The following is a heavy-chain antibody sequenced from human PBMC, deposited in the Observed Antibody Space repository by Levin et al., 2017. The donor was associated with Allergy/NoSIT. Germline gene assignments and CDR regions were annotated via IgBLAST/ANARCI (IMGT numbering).Heavy chain of an antibody. D-gene: IGHD4-17*01. V-gene: IGHV3-9*01. J-gene: IGHJ4*02. CDR2: ISWNSGSI. CDR1: GFTFDDYA. CDR3: AKVHYGDYGPYDY. Sequence: SLKISCAASGFTFDDYAMHWVRQAPGKGLEWVSGISWNSGSIGYADSVKGRFTISRDNAKNSLYLQMNSLRAEDTALYYCAKVHYGDYGPYDYWGQGTLVTVSS.